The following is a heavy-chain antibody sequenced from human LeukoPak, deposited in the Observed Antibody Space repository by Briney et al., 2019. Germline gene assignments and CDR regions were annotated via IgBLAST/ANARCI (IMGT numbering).Heavy chain of an antibody. CDR3: AGRARSVAGNDY. J-gene: IGHJ4*02. CDR2: ISSSSSYI. Sequence: GGSLRLSCAASGFTFSSYSMNWVRQAPGKGLEWVSSISSSSSYIYYADSVKGRFTISRDNAKNSLYLQMNSLRAEDTAVYYCAGRARSVAGNDYWGQGTLVTVSS. D-gene: IGHD6-19*01. V-gene: IGHV3-21*01. CDR1: GFTFSSYS.